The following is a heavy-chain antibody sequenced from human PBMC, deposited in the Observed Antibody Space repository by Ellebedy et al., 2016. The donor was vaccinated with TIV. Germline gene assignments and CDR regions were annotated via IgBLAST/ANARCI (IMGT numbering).Heavy chain of an antibody. Sequence: SETLSLTCSVSGGSISSYYWTWIRQPPGKGLEWIAYFYHSGNTNYSPSLKSRVTISVDTSKNQFSLKLSSVTAVDTAVYYCATYTMGRLDHWGQGTLVTVSS. CDR2: FYHSGNT. CDR1: GGSISSYY. D-gene: IGHD1-1*01. J-gene: IGHJ4*02. CDR3: ATYTMGRLDH. V-gene: IGHV4-59*01.